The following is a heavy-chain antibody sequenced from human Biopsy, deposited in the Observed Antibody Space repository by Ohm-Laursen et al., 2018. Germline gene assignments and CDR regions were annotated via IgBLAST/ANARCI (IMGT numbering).Heavy chain of an antibody. Sequence: SLRLSCTASGFSVSSYDMNWVRQAPGKGLEWISYTSETSSHIYDADSVRGRFTVARDIAKNSLYLQLNSPRVEDTAVYYCARDSSRRAREGGMDVWGQGTTVTVSS. V-gene: IGHV3-21*01. D-gene: IGHD6-6*01. CDR1: GFSVSSYD. CDR2: TSETSSHI. CDR3: ARDSSRRAREGGMDV. J-gene: IGHJ6*02.